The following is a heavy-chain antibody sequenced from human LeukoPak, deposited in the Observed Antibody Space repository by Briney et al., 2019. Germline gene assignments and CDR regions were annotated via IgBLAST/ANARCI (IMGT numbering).Heavy chain of an antibody. CDR2: ISGSGGST. D-gene: IGHD3-10*01. V-gene: IGHV3-23*01. CDR3: AKDLLLWFGELLGYFDY. CDR1: RFTFSSYA. J-gene: IGHJ4*02. Sequence: GGSLRPSCAASRFTFSSYAMSWVRQAPGKGLEWVSAISGSGGSTYYADSVKGRFTISRDNSKNTLYLQMNSLRAEDTAVYYCAKDLLLWFGELLGYFDYWGQGTLVTVSS.